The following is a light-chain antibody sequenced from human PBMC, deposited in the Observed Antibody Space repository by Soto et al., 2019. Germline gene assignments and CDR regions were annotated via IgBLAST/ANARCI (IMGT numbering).Light chain of an antibody. CDR1: SSNIGAGYD. CDR2: GNS. CDR3: QSYGNSLSYV. V-gene: IGLV1-40*01. J-gene: IGLJ1*01. Sequence: QSVLTQPPSVSGAPGQRVTISCTGSSSNIGAGYDVHWYQQLPGTAPEPLIPGNSNRPSGVPDRFSGSKSVASASLAITGLQSEDEADYYCQSYGNSLSYVFGTGTKVTVL.